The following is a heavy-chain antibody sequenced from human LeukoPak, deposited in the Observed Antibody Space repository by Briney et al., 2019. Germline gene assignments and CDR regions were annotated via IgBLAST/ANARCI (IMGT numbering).Heavy chain of an antibody. Sequence: GESLKISCKGSGYSFTSYRIGWVRQMPGKGLEWMGIIYPGDSDTRYRPSFQGQVTISADKSVSTAYLQWSSLKASDTAMYYCAGLHSFSNLDYWGQGTLVTVSS. CDR1: GYSFTSYR. CDR2: IYPGDSDT. CDR3: AGLHSFSNLDY. D-gene: IGHD5-18*01. V-gene: IGHV5-51*01. J-gene: IGHJ4*02.